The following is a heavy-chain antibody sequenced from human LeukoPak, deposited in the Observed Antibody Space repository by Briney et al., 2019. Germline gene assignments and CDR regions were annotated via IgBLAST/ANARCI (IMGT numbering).Heavy chain of an antibody. J-gene: IGHJ6*02. V-gene: IGHV1-8*01. CDR1: GYTFTSYD. CDR2: MNPNSGNT. Sequence: ASVKVSCKASGYTFTSYDINWVRQATGQGLEWIGWMNPNSGNTGYAQKFQGGVTMTRNTSISTAYMELSSLRSEDTAVYYCAREWRYCSSTSCYRVPGGYYGMDVWGQGTTVTVSS. D-gene: IGHD2-2*02. CDR3: AREWRYCSSTSCYRVPGGYYGMDV.